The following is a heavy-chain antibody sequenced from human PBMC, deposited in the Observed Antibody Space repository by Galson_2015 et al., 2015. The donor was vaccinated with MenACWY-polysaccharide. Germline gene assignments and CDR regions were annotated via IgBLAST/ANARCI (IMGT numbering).Heavy chain of an antibody. CDR2: ISNDGSKK. Sequence: SLRLSCAASGFTFSSYGMHWVRQAPGKGLEWVAAISNDGSKKYYADSVKGRFTISRDNSKNTLFLQMDSLRAEDTAVFYCAKSLGGAVGGTGHFDYWGQGSLVTVSS. J-gene: IGHJ4*02. CDR1: GFTFSSYG. CDR3: AKSLGGAVGGTGHFDY. V-gene: IGHV3-30*18. D-gene: IGHD6-19*01.